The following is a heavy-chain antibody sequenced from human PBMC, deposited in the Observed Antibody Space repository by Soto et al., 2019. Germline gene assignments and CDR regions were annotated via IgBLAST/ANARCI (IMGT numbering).Heavy chain of an antibody. D-gene: IGHD4-17*01. V-gene: IGHV4-61*01. J-gene: IGHJ4*02. Sequence: SETLSLTCTVSGGSVSSGSYYWSWIRQPPGKGLEWIGYIYYSGSTNYNPSLKSRVTISVDTSKNQFPLKLSSVTAADTAVYYCARIRPTVTTWEGGIDYSGQATLVTVSS. CDR2: IYYSGST. CDR1: GGSVSSGSYY. CDR3: ARIRPTVTTWEGGIDY.